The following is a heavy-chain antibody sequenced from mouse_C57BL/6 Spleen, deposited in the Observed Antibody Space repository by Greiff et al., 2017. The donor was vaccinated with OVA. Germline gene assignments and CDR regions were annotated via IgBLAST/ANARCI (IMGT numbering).Heavy chain of an antibody. V-gene: IGHV1-50*01. Sequence: QVQLQQPGAELVKPGASVKLSCKASGYTFTSYWMQWVKQRPGQGLEWIGEIDPSDSSTNYNQKFKGKATLTVDTANSTAYMQLSSLISEDTAVYYCARGFYDGYYVVDYWGQGTTLTVSS. CDR1: GYTFTSYW. J-gene: IGHJ2*01. CDR2: IDPSDSST. D-gene: IGHD2-3*01. CDR3: ARGFYDGYYVVDY.